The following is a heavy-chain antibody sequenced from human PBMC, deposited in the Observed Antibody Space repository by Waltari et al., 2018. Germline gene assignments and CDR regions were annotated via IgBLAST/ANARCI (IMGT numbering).Heavy chain of an antibody. CDR1: GFTFGVFS. D-gene: IGHD6-19*01. J-gene: IGHJ4*02. CDR2: ISASRAAI. V-gene: IGHV3-48*01. CDR3: ATEPAPGAGINY. Sequence: EVQLVESGGGFVQPGGSLRLSCLGSGFTFGVFSMHGVRQAPGKGLGWVASISASRAAIYYAESVKGRCTISRDNAKNSLFLQMTNLGVEDTAVYYCATEPAPGAGINYWGQGILVTVSS.